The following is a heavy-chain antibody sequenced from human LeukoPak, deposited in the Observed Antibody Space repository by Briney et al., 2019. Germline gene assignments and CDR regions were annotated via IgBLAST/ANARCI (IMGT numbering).Heavy chain of an antibody. Sequence: PSETLSLTCTVSGNSISSTNYFWAWIRQPPGKGLEWIGSVYYGGSTYSNPSLKSRVTISVDTSKNQFSLNLSSVTAADTAVYYCAREDRYCSSTSCYTWDYWGQGTLVTVSS. CDR2: VYYGGST. D-gene: IGHD2-2*02. J-gene: IGHJ4*02. CDR1: GNSISSTNYF. CDR3: AREDRYCSSTSCYTWDY. V-gene: IGHV4-39*07.